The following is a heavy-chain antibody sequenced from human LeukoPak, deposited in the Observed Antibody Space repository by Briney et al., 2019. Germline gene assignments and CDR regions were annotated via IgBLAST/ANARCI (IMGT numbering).Heavy chain of an antibody. CDR2: INPNSGAT. CDR3: ARGPLPGGLWYLDF. V-gene: IGHV1-2*02. CDR1: GYIFTGYN. J-gene: IGHJ4*02. Sequence: ASVKVSCKASGYIFTGYNMHWVRQAPGQRLEWMGWINPNSGATNSPQRFQGRVTMTRDISIKTGYLELIHLSSDDTAVYYCARGPLPGGLWYLDFWVLGTLVAVSS. D-gene: IGHD3-16*01.